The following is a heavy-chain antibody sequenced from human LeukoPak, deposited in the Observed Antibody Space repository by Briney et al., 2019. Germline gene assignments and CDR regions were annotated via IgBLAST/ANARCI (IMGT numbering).Heavy chain of an antibody. CDR2: MNPNRGNT. V-gene: IGHV1-8*01. CDR1: GYTFTSYD. D-gene: IGHD3-22*01. CDR3: ARGHTYYYDSSGYYYGY. J-gene: IGHJ4*02. Sequence: EASVKVSCKGSGYTFTSYDINWVRQATGQGLEWMGWMNPNRGNTGYAQKFQGRVTMTRNTSISTAYMELSSLRSEDTAVYYCARGHTYYYDSSGYYYGYWGQGTLVTVSS.